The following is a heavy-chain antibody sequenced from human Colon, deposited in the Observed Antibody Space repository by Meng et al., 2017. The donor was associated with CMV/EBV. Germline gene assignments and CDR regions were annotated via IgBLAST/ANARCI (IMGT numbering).Heavy chain of an antibody. V-gene: IGHV3-7*01. Sequence: GGSLRLSCEASGFTFSSYWMHWVRLAPGKGLEWVANIKPDGSGKYYVDSVKGRFSISRDNGKNYVDSVKGRFTISRDNAKNSLFLQMNSLRAEDTAVYYCARVSQRYGVDFDYWGQGTLVTVSS. CDR3: ARVSQRYGVDFDY. CDR1: GFTFSSYW. CDR2: IKPDGSGK. D-gene: IGHD3-9*01. J-gene: IGHJ4*02.